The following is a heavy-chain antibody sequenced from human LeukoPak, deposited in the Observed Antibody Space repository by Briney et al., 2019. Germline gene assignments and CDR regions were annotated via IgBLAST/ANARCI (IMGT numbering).Heavy chain of an antibody. Sequence: ASVKVSCKASGYAFTGYYMHWVRQAPGQGLDCMGWMNLKSGGANYAQKFQGRVTMTRDTSITTAYMELSRLRSDDTAVYYCASKDYGSGDYGMEVWGQGTTVTVSS. D-gene: IGHD3-10*01. V-gene: IGHV1-2*02. CDR3: ASKDYGSGDYGMEV. CDR1: GYAFTGYY. J-gene: IGHJ6*02. CDR2: MNLKSGGA.